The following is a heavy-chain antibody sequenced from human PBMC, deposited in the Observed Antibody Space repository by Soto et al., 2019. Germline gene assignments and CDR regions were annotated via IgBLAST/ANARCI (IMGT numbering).Heavy chain of an antibody. J-gene: IGHJ4*02. V-gene: IGHV1-69*01. CDR1: GCTFCGSS. Sequence: QLVQSGSEVKKPGSSVKVSCQASGCTFCGSSVTWVRQGPGQGLESLGEFVPLFGTTNYAQRFPGRHTITAEESPSFAYREVRIIRTYYTAGNCCATRGPGFTSPPNFENWGQGTLVTVSP. D-gene: IGHD1-1*01. CDR3: ATRGPGFTSPPNFEN. CDR2: FVPLFGTT.